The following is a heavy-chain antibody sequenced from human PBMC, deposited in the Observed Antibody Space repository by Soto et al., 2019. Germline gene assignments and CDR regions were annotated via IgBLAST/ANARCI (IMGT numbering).Heavy chain of an antibody. D-gene: IGHD3-10*01. J-gene: IGHJ6*02. CDR2: IYPGDSDT. CDR3: ARYYVPGSYYYGMDV. CDR1: GYSFTTYW. Sequence: PGESLKISCKGSGYSFTTYWIGWVRQMPGKGLEWMGIIYPGDSDTRYSPSFQGQVTISADKSISTAYLQWSSLKASDTAMYHCARYYVPGSYYYGMDVWGQGTTVTVSS. V-gene: IGHV5-51*01.